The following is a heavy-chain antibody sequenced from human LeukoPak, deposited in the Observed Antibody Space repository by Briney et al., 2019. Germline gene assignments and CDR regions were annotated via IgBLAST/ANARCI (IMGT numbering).Heavy chain of an antibody. Sequence: GGSLRLSCAASGFTFSSYWMSWVRQAPGKGLEWVANIKEDGSEKYYVDSVKGRFTISRANAKNSLFLRMNSLRAEDTAVYYCARALKGVRRRIAGDTTFEYYYYMDVWGKGTTVTISS. CDR1: GFTFSSYW. CDR3: ARALKGVRRRIAGDTTFEYYYYMDV. CDR2: IKEDGSEK. V-gene: IGHV3-7*04. D-gene: IGHD1-26*01. J-gene: IGHJ6*03.